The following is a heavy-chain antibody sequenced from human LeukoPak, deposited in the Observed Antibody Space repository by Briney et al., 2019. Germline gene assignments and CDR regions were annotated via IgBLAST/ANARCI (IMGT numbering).Heavy chain of an antibody. CDR2: IFYSGSM. Sequence: PSETLSLTCTVSGGSISSGDYYWTWIRQPPGKGLEWMGYIFYSGSMYYNPFLKSRLTISVDTSKNQFSLKLRSVTAADTAVYYCARQTTVISFDCWGQGALVTVSS. CDR1: GGSISSGDYY. J-gene: IGHJ4*02. D-gene: IGHD4-17*01. V-gene: IGHV4-30-4*01. CDR3: ARQTTVISFDC.